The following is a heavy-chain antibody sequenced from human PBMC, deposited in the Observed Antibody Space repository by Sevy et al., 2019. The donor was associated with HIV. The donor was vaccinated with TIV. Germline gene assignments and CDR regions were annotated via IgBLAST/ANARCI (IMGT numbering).Heavy chain of an antibody. V-gene: IGHV3-30*18. J-gene: IGHJ4*02. CDR2: ISYDGSNK. D-gene: IGHD3-22*01. CDR3: AKGQYYYDSSGYLEMYYFDY. Sequence: GSLRLSCAASGFTFSSYGMHWVRQAPGKGLEWVAVISYDGSNKYYADSVKGRFTISRDNSKNTLYLQMNSLRAEDTAVYYCAKGQYYYDSSGYLEMYYFDYWGQGTLVTVSS. CDR1: GFTFSSYG.